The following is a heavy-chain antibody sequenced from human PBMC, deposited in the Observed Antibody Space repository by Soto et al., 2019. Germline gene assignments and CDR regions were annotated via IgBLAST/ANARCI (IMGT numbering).Heavy chain of an antibody. CDR2: INHSGST. CDR1: GGSFSGYY. CDR3: ASIGYCSGGSCYPGWFDP. V-gene: IGHV4-34*01. J-gene: IGHJ5*02. Sequence: QVQLQQWGAGLLKPSETLSLTCAVYGGSFSGYYWSWIRQPPGKGLEWIGEINHSGSTNYNPSLKSRVPISGDTSNNQFSLKLSSVTAADTAVYYCASIGYCSGGSCYPGWFDPWGQGTLVTVSS. D-gene: IGHD2-15*01.